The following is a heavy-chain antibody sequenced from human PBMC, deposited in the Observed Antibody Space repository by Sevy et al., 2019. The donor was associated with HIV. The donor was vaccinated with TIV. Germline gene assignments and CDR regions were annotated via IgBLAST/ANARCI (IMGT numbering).Heavy chain of an antibody. CDR2: TYYRSKRYS. J-gene: IGHJ2*01. CDR3: VRYRSGYYWYFDL. CDR1: GDSVSSNSAA. D-gene: IGHD6-19*01. Sequence: SQTLSLTCAISGDSVSSNSAAWTWIRQSPSRGLEWLGRTYYRSKRYSDYADSVKRRLTITPDTSKNQIFLQLHSVTPEDTAVYYCVRYRSGYYWYFDLWGRGTLVTVSS. V-gene: IGHV6-1*01.